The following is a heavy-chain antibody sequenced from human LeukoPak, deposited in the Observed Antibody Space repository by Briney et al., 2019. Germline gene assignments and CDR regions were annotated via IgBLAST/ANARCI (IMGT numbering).Heavy chain of an antibody. Sequence: GGSLRLSCATSGFTFNDYGMSWVRDALGKGLEWVSGLNWNGSATTYADSVKGRFTISRDNTENSLYLQINSLRAEDTAFYYCARVAVGGNWFDTWGQGTLVTVSS. J-gene: IGHJ5*02. CDR2: LNWNGSAT. CDR3: ARVAVGGNWFDT. CDR1: GFTFNDYG. D-gene: IGHD6-19*01. V-gene: IGHV3-20*04.